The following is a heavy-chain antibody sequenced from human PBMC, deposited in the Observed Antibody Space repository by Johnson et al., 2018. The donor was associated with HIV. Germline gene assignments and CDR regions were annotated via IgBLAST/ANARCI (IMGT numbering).Heavy chain of an antibody. J-gene: IGHJ3*02. CDR1: GSTFSSYP. CDR3: SRLPTGYSRDGFDI. CDR2: ISYDGNSK. Sequence: VQLVESGGGLVQPGRSLRLSCAASGSTFSSYPMHWVRQAPGKGLEWVGVISYDGNSKYYGDSVKGRFTISRDNSKNTLYLQMNSLRAGDTAVYYCSRLPTGYSRDGFDIWGQGTMVTVSS. V-gene: IGHV3-30*04. D-gene: IGHD5-18*01.